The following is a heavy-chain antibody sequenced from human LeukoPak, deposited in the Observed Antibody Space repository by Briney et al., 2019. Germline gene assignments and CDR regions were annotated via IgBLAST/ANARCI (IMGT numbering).Heavy chain of an antibody. CDR2: ISYDGSNK. J-gene: IGHJ4*02. CDR1: GFTFLSYA. CDR3: AKDAAAAGTRIDDY. D-gene: IGHD6-13*01. V-gene: IGHV3-30*04. Sequence: GGSLRLSCSASGFTFLSYAMHWVRQAPGKGLEWVAVISYDGSNKYYADSVKGRFTISRDNSKNTLYLQMNSLRAEDTAVYYCAKDAAAAGTRIDDYWGQGTLVTVSS.